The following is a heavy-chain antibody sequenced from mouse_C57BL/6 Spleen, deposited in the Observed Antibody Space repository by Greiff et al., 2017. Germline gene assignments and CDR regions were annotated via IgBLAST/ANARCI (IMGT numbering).Heavy chain of an antibody. CDR3: ARGGLTVDY. J-gene: IGHJ2*01. Sequence: QVQLQQPGAELVKPGASVKMSCKASGYTFTSYWITWVKQRPGQGLEWIGDIYPGSGSTNYNEKFKSKATLTVDTSSSTAYMQLRGLTSEDSAVYYCARGGLTVDYWGQGTTLTVSS. CDR1: GYTFTSYW. V-gene: IGHV1-55*01. D-gene: IGHD4-1*01. CDR2: IYPGSGST.